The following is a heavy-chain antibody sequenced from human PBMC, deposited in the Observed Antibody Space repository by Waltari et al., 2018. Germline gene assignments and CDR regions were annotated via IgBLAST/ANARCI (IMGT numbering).Heavy chain of an antibody. J-gene: IGHJ6*02. CDR1: GGSISSSKYY. V-gene: IGHV4-39*07. D-gene: IGHD2-21*02. CDR3: AGYMNSVTGGEGWSNNYYYFGMGV. Sequence: QVQLHESGPGLVKPWETLSLTCSVSGGSISSSKYYWGWIRQPPGKGLEWIGNIYYSGSTYFNPSLKSRLTMSVDTSNNQFSLRLSSVTAADTAVYYCAGYMNSVTGGEGWSNNYYYFGMGVWGQGTTVTVSS. CDR2: IYYSGST.